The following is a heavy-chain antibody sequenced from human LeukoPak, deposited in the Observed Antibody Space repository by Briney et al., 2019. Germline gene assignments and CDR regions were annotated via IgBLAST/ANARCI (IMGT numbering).Heavy chain of an antibody. V-gene: IGHV5-51*01. J-gene: IGHJ4*02. Sequence: GESLKISCKGSGYSSTSYWIGWVRQMPGKGLEWMGIIYPGDSDTRYSPSFQGQVTISADKSISTAFLQWSSLKASDTAMYYCATSECSTTSCYKYSSFDYWGQGTLVTVSS. CDR2: IYPGDSDT. D-gene: IGHD2-2*02. CDR1: GYSSTSYW. CDR3: ATSECSTTSCYKYSSFDY.